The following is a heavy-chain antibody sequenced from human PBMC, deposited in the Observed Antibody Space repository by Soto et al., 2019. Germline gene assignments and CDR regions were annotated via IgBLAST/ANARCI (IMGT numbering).Heavy chain of an antibody. V-gene: IGHV1-69*08. CDR1: GGTFSSYT. CDR2: IIPILGIA. Sequence: QVQLVQSGAEVKKPGSSVKVSCKASGGTFSSYTISWVRQAPGQGLEWMGRIIPILGIANYAQKFQGRVTITAGKSTSTAYMELSSLRSEDTAVYYCARDTPYYDILTGYYEGRWFDPWGQGTLVTVSS. CDR3: ARDTPYYDILTGYYEGRWFDP. J-gene: IGHJ5*02. D-gene: IGHD3-9*01.